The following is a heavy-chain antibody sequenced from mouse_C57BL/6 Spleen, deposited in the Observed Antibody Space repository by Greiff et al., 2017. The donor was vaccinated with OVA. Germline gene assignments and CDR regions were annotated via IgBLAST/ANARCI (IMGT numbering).Heavy chain of an antibody. Sequence: QVQLQQSGAELARPGASVKLSCKASGYTFTRYGISWVKQSTGQGLEWIGEIYPRSGTTYYNEKFKGKATLTADKSSSTAYMELRSLTSEDSAVYFCARSIYYEYDGYDMDYWGQGTSVTVSS. D-gene: IGHD2-4*01. J-gene: IGHJ4*01. CDR1: GYTFTRYG. V-gene: IGHV1-81*01. CDR2: IYPRSGTT. CDR3: ARSIYYEYDGYDMDY.